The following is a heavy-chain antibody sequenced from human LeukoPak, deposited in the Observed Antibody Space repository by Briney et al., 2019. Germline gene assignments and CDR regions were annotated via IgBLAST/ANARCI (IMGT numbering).Heavy chain of an antibody. CDR1: GGSINSYY. CDR2: IYTSGST. D-gene: IGHD1-26*01. J-gene: IGHJ6*03. CDR3: ARSGSYSYYYYMDV. Sequence: PSETLSLTCTVSGGSINSYYWSWIRQPPGKGLEWIGYIYTSGSTNYNPSLKSRVTISVDTSKNQFSLKLSSVTAADTAVYYCARSGSYSYYYYMDVWGKGTTVTVSS. V-gene: IGHV4-4*09.